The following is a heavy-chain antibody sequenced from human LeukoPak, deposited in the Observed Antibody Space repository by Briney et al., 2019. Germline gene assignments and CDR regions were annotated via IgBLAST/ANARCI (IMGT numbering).Heavy chain of an antibody. CDR2: ISHDGFI. CDR1: GFTFSSNV. V-gene: IGHV3-74*01. D-gene: IGHD3-16*01. Sequence: TGGSLRLSCETAGFTFSSNVMHWVRRTPGKGLVWVSRISHDGFISYADSVKGRFTISRDSAKNTLILQMNSLRAEDTAVYFCARGGGLDVWGQGATVTVSS. J-gene: IGHJ6*02. CDR3: ARGGGLDV.